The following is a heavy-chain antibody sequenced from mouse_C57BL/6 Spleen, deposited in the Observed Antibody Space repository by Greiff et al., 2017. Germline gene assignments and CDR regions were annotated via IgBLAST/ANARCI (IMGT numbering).Heavy chain of an antibody. V-gene: IGHV5-6*01. CDR1: GFTFSSYG. CDR3: ARTAQGYFDY. J-gene: IGHJ2*01. D-gene: IGHD3-2*02. CDR2: ISSGGSYT. Sequence: EVQGVESGGDLVKPGGSLKLSCAASGFTFSSYGMSWVRQTPDKRLEWVATISSGGSYTYYPDSVKGRFTISRDNAKNTLYLQMSSLKSEDTAMYYCARTAQGYFDYWGQGTTLTVSS.